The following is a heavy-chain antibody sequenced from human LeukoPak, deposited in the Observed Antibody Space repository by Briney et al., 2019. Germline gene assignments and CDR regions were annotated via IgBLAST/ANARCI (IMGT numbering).Heavy chain of an antibody. Sequence: PSETLSLTCTASSGSITRHYWTWIRQPPGKGLEWIGYIHYGGSTNYNPSLKSRVTISVDTSKKQFSLNMSSVTPADTALYYCARDSVDESSGYYPSGAFDLWGQGTLVTVSS. CDR3: ARDSVDESSGYYPSGAFDL. V-gene: IGHV4-59*11. CDR2: IHYGGST. D-gene: IGHD3-22*01. CDR1: SGSITRHY. J-gene: IGHJ3*01.